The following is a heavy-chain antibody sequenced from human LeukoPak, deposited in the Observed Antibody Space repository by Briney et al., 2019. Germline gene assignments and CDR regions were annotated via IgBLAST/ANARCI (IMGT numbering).Heavy chain of an antibody. CDR3: ATGYGGPDY. J-gene: IGHJ4*02. V-gene: IGHV4-34*01. D-gene: IGHD4-23*01. CDR2: INHSGST. Sequence: PSETLSLTCTVSGGSISRYYWSWIRQPPGKGLEWIGEINHSGSTNYNPSLKSRVTISVDTSKNQFSLKLSSVTAADTAVYYCATGYGGPDYWGQGTLVTVSS. CDR1: GGSISRYY.